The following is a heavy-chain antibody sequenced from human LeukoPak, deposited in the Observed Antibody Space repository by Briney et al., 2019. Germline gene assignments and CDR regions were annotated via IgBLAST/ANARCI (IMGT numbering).Heavy chain of an antibody. Sequence: GASVKVSCKASGYTFTSYDINWVRQATGQGLEWMGWMNPNSGNTGYAQKFQGRVTMTRNTSISTAYMELSSLRSEDTAVYYCARERITTPNWFDPWGQGTLVTVSS. CDR2: MNPNSGNT. J-gene: IGHJ5*02. V-gene: IGHV1-8*01. CDR3: ARERITTPNWFDP. CDR1: GYTFTSYD. D-gene: IGHD3-10*01.